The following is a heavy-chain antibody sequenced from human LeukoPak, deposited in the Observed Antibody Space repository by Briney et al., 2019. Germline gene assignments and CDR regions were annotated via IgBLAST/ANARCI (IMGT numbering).Heavy chain of an antibody. CDR3: ARGIKSSGWYWDYYYYMDV. Sequence: ASVKVSCKASGYTFTSYDINWVRQATGQGLEWMGWMNPNSGNTGYAQKFQGRVTMTRNTSISTAYMELSSLRSEDTAVYYCARGIKSSGWYWDYYYYMDVWGKGTTVTISS. CDR1: GYTFTSYD. CDR2: MNPNSGNT. J-gene: IGHJ6*03. D-gene: IGHD6-19*01. V-gene: IGHV1-8*01.